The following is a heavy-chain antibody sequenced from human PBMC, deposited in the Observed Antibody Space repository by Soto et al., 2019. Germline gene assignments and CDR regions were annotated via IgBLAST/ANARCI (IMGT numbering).Heavy chain of an antibody. CDR2: ISGSGGST. J-gene: IGHJ4*02. D-gene: IGHD3-22*01. CDR1: GFTFSSYA. Sequence: PVGSLRLSCAASGFTFSSYAMSWVRQAPGKGLEWVSAISGSGGSTYYADSVKGRFTISRDNSKNTLYLQMNSLRAEDTAVYYCAKDLYYYDSSGYSFPFDYWGQGTLVTVSS. CDR3: AKDLYYYDSSGYSFPFDY. V-gene: IGHV3-23*01.